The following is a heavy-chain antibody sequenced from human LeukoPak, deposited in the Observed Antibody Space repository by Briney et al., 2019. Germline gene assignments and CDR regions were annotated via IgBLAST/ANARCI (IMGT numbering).Heavy chain of an antibody. J-gene: IGHJ6*02. D-gene: IGHD6-13*01. CDR1: GFTFSSYS. CDR3: AREGGQQLAYYYYYYGMDV. Sequence: PGGSLRLSCAASGFTFSSYSMNWVRQAPGKGLEWVSYISSSGSTIYYADSVKGRFTISRDNAKNSLYLQMNSLRAEDTAVYYCAREGGQQLAYYYYYYGMDVWGQGTTVTVSS. CDR2: ISSSGSTI. V-gene: IGHV3-48*04.